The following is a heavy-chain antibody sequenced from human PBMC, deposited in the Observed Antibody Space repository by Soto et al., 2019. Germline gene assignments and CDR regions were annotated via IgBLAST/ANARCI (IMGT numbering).Heavy chain of an antibody. V-gene: IGHV3-21*01. J-gene: IGHJ6*02. CDR3: ARDGFSSSWTNYYYYGLDV. CDR2: ISSSSNYI. D-gene: IGHD6-13*01. CDR1: GFTFTSYT. Sequence: GGSLRLSCAASGFTFTSYTMNWVRQAPGKGLEWVSSISSSSNYIYYADSVKGRFTISRDNAKNSLYLQMNSLRAEDTAVYYCARDGFSSSWTNYYYYGLDVWGQGPTVPVYS.